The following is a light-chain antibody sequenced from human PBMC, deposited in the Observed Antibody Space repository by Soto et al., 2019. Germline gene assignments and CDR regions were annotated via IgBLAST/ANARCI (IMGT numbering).Light chain of an antibody. CDR1: SSDVGAYNY. Sequence: QSALTQPRSVSGSPGQSVTISCTGTSSDVGAYNYVSWYQHHPGKAPKYMIYDVSKRPSGVPDRFSGSKSGNTASLTISALQAEDEAYYSCCSFAGGATFVFGGGTKLTVL. CDR2: DVS. CDR3: CSFAGGATFV. J-gene: IGLJ2*01. V-gene: IGLV2-11*01.